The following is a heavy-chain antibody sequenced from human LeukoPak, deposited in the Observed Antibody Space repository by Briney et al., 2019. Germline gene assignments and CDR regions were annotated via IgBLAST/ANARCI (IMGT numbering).Heavy chain of an antibody. J-gene: IGHJ4*02. CDR1: GYTFLGYG. Sequence: ASVKVSCKASGYTFLGYGISWVRQAPGQGLEWVGWIGTYDGDTNYAQKLQGRVTMTTDTSTNTVYMEVKNLRSDDTAVYYCAINPDYGDYPPYWGQGTLVTVSS. D-gene: IGHD4-17*01. CDR3: AINPDYGDYPPY. CDR2: IGTYDGDT. V-gene: IGHV1-18*04.